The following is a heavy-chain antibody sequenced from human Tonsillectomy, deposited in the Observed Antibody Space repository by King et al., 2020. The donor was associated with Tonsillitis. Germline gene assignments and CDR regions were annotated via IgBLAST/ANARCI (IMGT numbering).Heavy chain of an antibody. J-gene: IGHJ6*02. CDR2: IRSKASGGTT. V-gene: IGHV3-49*05. Sequence: QLVQSGGGLVKPGRSLRLSCTASGFTFGDYAMSWFRQAPGKGLEWVGFIRSKASGGTTQYAASVKGRFTISRDDSKSIAYLQMNSLKTEDTAVYYCTRGGGSGYDVSYYYGMDVWGQWTTVTVSS. D-gene: IGHD5-12*01. CDR1: GFTFGDYA. CDR3: TRGGGSGYDVSYYYGMDV.